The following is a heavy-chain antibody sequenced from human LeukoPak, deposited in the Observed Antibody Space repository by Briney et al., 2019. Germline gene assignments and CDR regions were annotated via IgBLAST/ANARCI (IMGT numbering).Heavy chain of an antibody. Sequence: ASVKVSCKASGYTFTSYGISWVRQAPGQGLEWMGWISAYNGNTNYAQKLQGRVTITADESTSTAYMELSSLRSEDTAVYYCAREEAVRGADHYWGQGTLVTVSS. CDR1: GYTFTSYG. CDR3: AREEAVRGADHY. D-gene: IGHD3-10*01. J-gene: IGHJ4*02. CDR2: ISAYNGNT. V-gene: IGHV1-18*01.